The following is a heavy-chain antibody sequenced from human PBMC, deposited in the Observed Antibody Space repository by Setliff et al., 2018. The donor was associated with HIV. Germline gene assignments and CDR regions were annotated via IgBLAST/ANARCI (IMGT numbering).Heavy chain of an antibody. V-gene: IGHV3-64*04. CDR2: ISNTGDHT. CDR1: GFAFSNYG. J-gene: IGHJ4*02. D-gene: IGHD2-2*03. CDR3: AKDRVGYCSSISCPGGFDY. Sequence: GGSLRLSCAGSGFAFSNYGMHWVRQAPGKRLEYVSAISNTGDHTYYADSVKGRFTISRDNAKNSLYLQMNSLRAEDTALYYCAKDRVGYCSSISCPGGFDYWGQGTLVTVSS.